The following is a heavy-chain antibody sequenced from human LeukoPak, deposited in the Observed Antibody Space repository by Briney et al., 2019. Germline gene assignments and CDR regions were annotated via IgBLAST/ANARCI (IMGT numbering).Heavy chain of an antibody. Sequence: ETGGSLRLSCAASGFTFSSYAMSWVRQAPGKGLEWVSAISGSGGSTYYADSVRGRFTISRDNAKNSLYLQMNSLRAEDTAVYYCARANDFWSGYPFDYWGQGTLVTVSS. D-gene: IGHD3-3*01. CDR2: ISGSGGST. CDR3: ARANDFWSGYPFDY. J-gene: IGHJ4*02. V-gene: IGHV3-23*01. CDR1: GFTFSSYA.